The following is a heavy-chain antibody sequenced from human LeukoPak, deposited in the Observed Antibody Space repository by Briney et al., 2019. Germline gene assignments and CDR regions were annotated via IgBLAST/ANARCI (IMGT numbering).Heavy chain of an antibody. J-gene: IGHJ3*02. V-gene: IGHV1-2*02. CDR3: ARTYCTNGVCYGIAFDI. CDR1: GYTFTGYY. D-gene: IGHD2-8*01. Sequence: GASVKVSCKASGYTFTGYYMHWVRQAPGQGLEWMGWINPNSGGTNYAQKFQGRVTMTRDTSISTAYMELSRLRSDDTAVYYCARTYCTNGVCYGIAFDIWGQGTMVTVSS. CDR2: INPNSGGT.